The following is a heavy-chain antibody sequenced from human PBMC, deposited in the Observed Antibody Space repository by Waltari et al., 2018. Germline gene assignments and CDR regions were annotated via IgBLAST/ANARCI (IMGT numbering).Heavy chain of an antibody. D-gene: IGHD4-17*01. V-gene: IGHV4-39*02. CDR1: GGSISSSGYY. CDR2: IDYSGNT. J-gene: IGHJ4*02. CDR3: VRDFGDHRTDY. Sequence: QLQLQESGPGLVKSSETLSLPCTVPGGSISSSGYYWGWLRQPPGKGLEWIGTIDYSGNTYYNPSLKSRVTISVDTSKRQFSLKLNSVTAADTAVYYCVRDFGDHRTDYWGQGTLVTVSS.